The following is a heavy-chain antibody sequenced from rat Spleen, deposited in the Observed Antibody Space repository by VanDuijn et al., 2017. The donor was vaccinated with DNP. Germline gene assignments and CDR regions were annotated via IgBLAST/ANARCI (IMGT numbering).Heavy chain of an antibody. CDR2: ISYSGYT. CDR3: ARWVRYFDY. Sequence: EVQLQESGPGLVKPSQSLSLTCSVTGYSITSNYWGWVRKFPGNKMEWMGYISYSGYTSYNPSLKSRISITRDTSKNQFFLHLNSVTTEDTATYYCARWVRYFDYWGHGVMVTVSS. D-gene: IGHD1-1*01. J-gene: IGHJ2*01. V-gene: IGHV3-1*01. CDR1: GYSITSNY.